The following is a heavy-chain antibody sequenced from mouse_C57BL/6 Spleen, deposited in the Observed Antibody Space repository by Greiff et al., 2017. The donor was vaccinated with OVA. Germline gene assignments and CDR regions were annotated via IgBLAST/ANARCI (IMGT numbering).Heavy chain of an antibody. CDR2: IYPRDGST. D-gene: IGHD2-4*01. CDR1: GYTFTSYD. CDR3: ARPLLYYDYGGGGVDY. V-gene: IGHV1-85*01. Sequence: QVQLQQSGPELVKPGASVKLSCKASGYTFTSYDINWVKQRPGQGLEWIGWIYPRDGSTKYNEKFKGKATLTVDTSSSTAYMELHILTSEDSAVYFWARPLLYYDYGGGGVDYWGQGTTRTVSS. J-gene: IGHJ2*01.